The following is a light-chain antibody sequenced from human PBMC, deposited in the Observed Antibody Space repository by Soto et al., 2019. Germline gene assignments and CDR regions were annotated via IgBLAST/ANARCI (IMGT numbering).Light chain of an antibody. J-gene: IGLJ1*01. Sequence: QSVLTQPPSASASLGASVTLTCTLSSGYSYYKVDWYQQRPGKGPRFVMRVGTGGIEGSKGDGIPDRFSVLGSGLNRYLTIENIQEEDESDYYCGADHDSGSDFFYVFGTGTKVTVL. CDR2: VGTGGIEG. CDR1: SGYSYYK. CDR3: GADHDSGSDFFYV. V-gene: IGLV9-49*01.